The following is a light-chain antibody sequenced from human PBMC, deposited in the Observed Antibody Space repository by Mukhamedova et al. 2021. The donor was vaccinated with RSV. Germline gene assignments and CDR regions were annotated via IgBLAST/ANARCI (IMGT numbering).Light chain of an antibody. V-gene: IGKV1-39*01. CDR2: AAS. J-gene: IGKJ4*01. Sequence: KRGQAPELLIYAASNLESGVPSRFSGSGSGTEFTLTISSQQPEDFATYYCQQSSSSPLTFGGGTKVDVK. CDR3: QQSSSSPLT.